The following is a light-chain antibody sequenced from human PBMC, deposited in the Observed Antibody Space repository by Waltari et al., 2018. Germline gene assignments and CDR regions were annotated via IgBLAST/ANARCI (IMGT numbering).Light chain of an antibody. V-gene: IGKV4-1*01. CDR3: QQYYSTPPT. J-gene: IGKJ1*01. CDR2: WAS. Sequence: SVLSRSDSKNFLAWYQQKPGQSPKLLIPWASTRESGVPDRFSGSGSGTDFALTISTLQGEDVAVYYCQQYYSTPPTFGQGTKVEIK. CDR1: SVLSRSDSKNF.